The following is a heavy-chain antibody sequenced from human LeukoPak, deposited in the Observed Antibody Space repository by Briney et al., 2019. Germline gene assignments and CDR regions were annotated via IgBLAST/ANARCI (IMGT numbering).Heavy chain of an antibody. V-gene: IGHV3-21*04. Sequence: ETLSLTCTVSGGSISSSSYYWGWIRQPPGKGLEWVSSISSSSSYIYYADSVKGRFTISRDNAKNSLYLQMNSLRAEDTAVYYCAKDLLRFLEWLGEGGFDYWGQGTLVTVSS. J-gene: IGHJ4*02. CDR3: AKDLLRFLEWLGEGGFDY. CDR2: ISSSSSYI. CDR1: GGSISSSS. D-gene: IGHD3-3*01.